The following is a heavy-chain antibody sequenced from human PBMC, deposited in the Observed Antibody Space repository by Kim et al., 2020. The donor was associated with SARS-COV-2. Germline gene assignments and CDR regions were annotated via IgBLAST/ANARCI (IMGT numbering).Heavy chain of an antibody. CDR1: GFTFSSYA. CDR2: ISSNGGST. D-gene: IGHD5-18*01. V-gene: IGHV3-64D*09. CDR3: VKGAGYSYGLGGRYFQH. Sequence: GGSLRLSCSVSGFTFSSYAMHWVRQAPGKGLEYVSAISSNGGSTYYADSVKGRFTISRDNSKNTLYLQMSSLRAEDTAVYYCVKGAGYSYGLGGRYFQHWGQGTLVTVSS. J-gene: IGHJ1*01.